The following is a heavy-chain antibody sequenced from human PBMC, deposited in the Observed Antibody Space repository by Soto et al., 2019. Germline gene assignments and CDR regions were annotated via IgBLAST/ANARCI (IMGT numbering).Heavy chain of an antibody. CDR3: ASPPRVLGYSGYAPFPLWGMDV. J-gene: IGHJ6*02. V-gene: IGHV4-4*07. D-gene: IGHD5-12*01. CDR1: GGSISSYY. Sequence: PSETLSLTCAASGGSISSYYWSWIRQPAGKGLEGIGRIYTSGSTNYNPSLKSRVTMSVDTSKNQFSLKLSSVTAADTAVYFCASPPRVLGYSGYAPFPLWGMDVGGQRAAVTVSS. CDR2: IYTSGST.